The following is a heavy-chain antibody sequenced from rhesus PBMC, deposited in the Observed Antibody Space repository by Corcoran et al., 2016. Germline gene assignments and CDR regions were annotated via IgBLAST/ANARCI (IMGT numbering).Heavy chain of an antibody. CDR1: GGSISGYYL. CDR2: IYGGSGRP. J-gene: IGHJ4*01. CDR3: ARVHMPYCSGGVCYLYYFDY. D-gene: IGHD2-39*02. Sequence: QVQLQESGPGVVKPSETLSLTCAVSGGSISGYYLWSWIRQPPGKGLEWIGYIYGGSGRPSYKPALRSRCIISIDTAKNQFSLRLSSVTAAETSVYYCARVHMPYCSGGVCYLYYFDYWGQGVLVTVSS. V-gene: IGHV4-106*01.